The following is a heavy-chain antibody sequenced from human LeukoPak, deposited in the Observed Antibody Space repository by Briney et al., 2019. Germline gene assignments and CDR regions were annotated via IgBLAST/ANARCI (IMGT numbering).Heavy chain of an antibody. J-gene: IGHJ4*02. CDR3: AKDGRVATGYYFDY. CDR2: ISGSGGST. Sequence: GGSLRLSCAASGFTFSDYYMSWIRQAPGKGLEWVSAISGSGGSTYYADSVKGRFTISRDNSKNTLYLQMNSLRAEDTAVYYCAKDGRVATGYYFDYWGQGTLVTVSS. V-gene: IGHV3-23*01. D-gene: IGHD5-12*01. CDR1: GFTFSDYY.